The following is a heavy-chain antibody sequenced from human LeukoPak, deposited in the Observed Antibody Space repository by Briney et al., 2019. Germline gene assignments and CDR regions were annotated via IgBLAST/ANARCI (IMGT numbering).Heavy chain of an antibody. CDR1: GGSFSGYY. J-gene: IGHJ6*02. Sequence: SETLSLTCAVYGGSFSGYYWSWIRQPPGKGLEWIGEINHSGSTNYNPSLKSRVTISVDTSKNQFSLKLSSVTAADTAVYYCASRCSHSSCVYSDYGLDAWGQGTTVTVSS. CDR3: ASRCSHSSCVYSDYGLDA. V-gene: IGHV4-34*01. CDR2: INHSGST. D-gene: IGHD2-15*01.